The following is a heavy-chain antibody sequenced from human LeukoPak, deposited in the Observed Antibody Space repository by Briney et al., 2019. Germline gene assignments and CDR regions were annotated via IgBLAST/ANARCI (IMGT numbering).Heavy chain of an antibody. V-gene: IGHV4-59*08. J-gene: IGHJ4*02. D-gene: IGHD2/OR15-2a*01. CDR1: GGSISSYY. CDR3: ARRFGIGAFDY. CDR2: IYYSGST. Sequence: SETLSLTCTVSGGSISSYYWTWIRQPPGKGLEWIGYIYYSGSTSYNPSLKSRVTMSLDTSKNQFSLNLTSVTAADTAVYYCARRFGIGAFDYWGQGTLVTVSS.